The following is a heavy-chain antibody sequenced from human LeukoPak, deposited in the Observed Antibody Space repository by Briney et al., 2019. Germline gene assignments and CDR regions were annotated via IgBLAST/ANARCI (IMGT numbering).Heavy chain of an antibody. V-gene: IGHV4-59*08. Sequence: PSETLSLTCTVSGGSISSYYWSWIRQPPGKGLEWIGYIYYSGSTNYNPSLKSRVTISVDTSKNQFSLKLSSVTAADTAVYYCARHPHGSSVLDYWGQGTLVTVSS. CDR2: IYYSGST. CDR1: GGSISSYY. D-gene: IGHD1-26*01. J-gene: IGHJ4*02. CDR3: ARHPHGSSVLDY.